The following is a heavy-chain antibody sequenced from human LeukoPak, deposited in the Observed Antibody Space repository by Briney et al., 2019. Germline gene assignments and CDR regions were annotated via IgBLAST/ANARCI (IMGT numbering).Heavy chain of an antibody. CDR2: IYDGGST. J-gene: IGHJ5*01. CDR3: ARDQSTGWFDY. CDR1: GFSVSSNY. Sequence: GGSLRLSCAASGFSVSSNYMSWVRQVPGKGLEWVSVIYDGGSTFYADSVKGRFTISRDNSKNTLYLQMFSLRAEDTAVYYCARDQSTGWFDYWGQGTLLTVSS. D-gene: IGHD1-1*01. V-gene: IGHV3-53*01.